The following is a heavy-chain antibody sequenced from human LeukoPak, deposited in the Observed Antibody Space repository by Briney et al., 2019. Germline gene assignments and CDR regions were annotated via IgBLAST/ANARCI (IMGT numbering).Heavy chain of an antibody. J-gene: IGHJ6*02. CDR3: AKAPMVYDFWSGYYLYGMDV. Sequence: GGSLRLSCAASGFTFSSYWMSWVRQAPGKGLEWVSAISGSGGSTYYADSVKGRFTISRDNSKNTLYLQMNSLRAEDTAVYYCAKAPMVYDFWSGYYLYGMDVWGQGTTVTVSS. D-gene: IGHD3-3*01. V-gene: IGHV3-23*01. CDR2: ISGSGGST. CDR1: GFTFSSYW.